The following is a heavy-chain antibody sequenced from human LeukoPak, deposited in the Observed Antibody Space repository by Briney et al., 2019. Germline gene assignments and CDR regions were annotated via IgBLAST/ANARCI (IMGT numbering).Heavy chain of an antibody. CDR3: ASAMVSYYFDY. CDR1: GGSISSSSYY. CDR2: IYYSGST. J-gene: IGHJ4*02. D-gene: IGHD5-18*01. Sequence: SETLSLTCTVSGGSISSSSYYWGWIRQPPGKGLEWIGSIYYSGSTYHNPSLKSRVTISVDTSKNQFSLKLSSVTAADTAVYYCASAMVSYYFDYWGQGTLVTVSS. V-gene: IGHV4-39*01.